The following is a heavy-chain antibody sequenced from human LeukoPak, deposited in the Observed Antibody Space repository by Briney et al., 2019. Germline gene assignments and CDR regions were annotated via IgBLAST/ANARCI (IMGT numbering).Heavy chain of an antibody. Sequence: ASVKVSCKASGYTFTRYYMHRVRQSPGQRRKCMGWINPNRGGTNYAQKLQRRVTMTTNTSTSTAYMELRSLRSDDTAVYYCARVYCSGGSCYRDAFDIWGQGTMVTVSS. V-gene: IGHV1-2*02. CDR2: INPNRGGT. CDR1: GYTFTRYY. J-gene: IGHJ3*02. CDR3: ARVYCSGGSCYRDAFDI. D-gene: IGHD2-15*01.